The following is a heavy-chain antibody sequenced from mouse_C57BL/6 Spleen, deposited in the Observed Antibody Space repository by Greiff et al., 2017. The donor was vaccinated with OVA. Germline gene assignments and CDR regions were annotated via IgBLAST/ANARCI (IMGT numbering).Heavy chain of an antibody. CDR2: ISSGSSTI. D-gene: IGHD1-1*01. V-gene: IGHV5-17*01. Sequence: EVKLMESGGGLVKPGGSLKLSCAASGFTFSDYGMHWVRQAPEKGLEWVAYISSGSSTIYYADTVKGRFTISRDNAKKTLFLQRTSLRSEDTAMYYCARDPWGYGSSPHWYFDVWGTGTTVTVSS. J-gene: IGHJ1*03. CDR3: ARDPWGYGSSPHWYFDV. CDR1: GFTFSDYG.